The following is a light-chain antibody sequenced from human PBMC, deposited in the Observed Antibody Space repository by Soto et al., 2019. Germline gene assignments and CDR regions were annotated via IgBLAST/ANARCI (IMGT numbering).Light chain of an antibody. CDR1: SGSVSTSSY. V-gene: IGLV8-61*01. CDR2: DTN. Sequence: QAVVTQEPSFSVSPGGTVTLTCGLTSGSVSTSSYPSWYQQTPGQAPRTLIYDTNTRSSGVPDRFSGSILGNKAALTIAGAQAYDESDYYCVLYMGNGIWLFGGGTKLTVL. J-gene: IGLJ3*02. CDR3: VLYMGNGIWL.